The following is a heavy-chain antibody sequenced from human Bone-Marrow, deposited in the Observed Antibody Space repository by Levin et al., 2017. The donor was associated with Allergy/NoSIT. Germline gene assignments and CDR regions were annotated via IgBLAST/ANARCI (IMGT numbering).Heavy chain of an antibody. Sequence: LSLTCAASGFTVSSNYMSWVRQAPGKGLEWVSVIYSGGSTYYADSVKGRFTISRDNSKNTLYLQMNSLRAEDTAVYYCARDAGSITGTPTFDYWGQGTLVTVSS. J-gene: IGHJ4*02. CDR1: GFTVSSNY. CDR2: IYSGGST. V-gene: IGHV3-66*01. D-gene: IGHD1-20*01. CDR3: ARDAGSITGTPTFDY.